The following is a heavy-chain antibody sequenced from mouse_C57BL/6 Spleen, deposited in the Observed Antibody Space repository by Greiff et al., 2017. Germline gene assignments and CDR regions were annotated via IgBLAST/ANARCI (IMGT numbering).Heavy chain of an antibody. V-gene: IGHV1-50*01. D-gene: IGHD2-5*01. J-gene: IGHJ2*01. Sequence: VQLQQPGAELVKPGASVKLSCKASGYTFTSYWMQWVQQRPGQGLEWIGEIDPSDSYTNSNQKFKGKATLTVDTSSSTAYMQLSSLTSEDSAVYYCARRRYYYSNHYYFDYWGQGTTLTVSS. CDR1: GYTFTSYW. CDR3: ARRRYYYSNHYYFDY. CDR2: IDPSDSYT.